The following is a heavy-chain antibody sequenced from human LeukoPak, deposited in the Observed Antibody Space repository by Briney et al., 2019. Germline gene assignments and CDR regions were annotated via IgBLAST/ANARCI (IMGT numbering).Heavy chain of an antibody. CDR2: IYHTGST. V-gene: IGHV4-30-2*01. Sequence: NPSETLSLTCAVSGGSISDGAYSWSWIRQPPGKGLEWIGYIYHTGSTYSNPSLKSRVTISLDKSKNQLSLRLNSVTAADTAAYYCARYISNCFDPWGQGTLVTVSS. D-gene: IGHD3-3*02. J-gene: IGHJ5*02. CDR3: ARYISNCFDP. CDR1: GGSISDGAYS.